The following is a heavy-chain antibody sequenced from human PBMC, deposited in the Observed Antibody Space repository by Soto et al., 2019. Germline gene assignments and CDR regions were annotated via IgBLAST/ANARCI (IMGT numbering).Heavy chain of an antibody. CDR1: GGTFSSYA. Sequence: GASVKVSCKASGGTFSSYAISWVRQAPGQGLEWMGGIIPIFGTANYSQKFQGRVTITADESTSTAYMELNSLRVEDTAIDYCAGQRSPEGWFDPWGQGTLVTVSS. D-gene: IGHD3-10*01. V-gene: IGHV1-69*13. CDR3: AGQRSPEGWFDP. CDR2: IIPIFGTA. J-gene: IGHJ5*02.